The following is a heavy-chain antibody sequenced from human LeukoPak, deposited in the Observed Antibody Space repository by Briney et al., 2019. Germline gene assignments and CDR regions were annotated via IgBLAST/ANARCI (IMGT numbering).Heavy chain of an antibody. CDR2: IYYSGDT. D-gene: IGHD3-10*01. V-gene: IGHV4-39*01. CDR1: GGSISSSYYY. CDR3: ARRPPNYYGSGSYRNWFDP. J-gene: IGHJ5*02. Sequence: SETLSLTCTVSGGSISSSYYYWGWIRQPPGNGLEWIGSIYYSGDTYYNPSLKSRVTTSVDTSKNQFSLKLSSVTAADTAVYYCARRPPNYYGSGSYRNWFDPWGQGTLVTVSS.